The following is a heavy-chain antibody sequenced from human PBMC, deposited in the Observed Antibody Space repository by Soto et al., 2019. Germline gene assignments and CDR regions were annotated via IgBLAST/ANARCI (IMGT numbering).Heavy chain of an antibody. CDR3: ARVGASGDYYYYYYYMDV. J-gene: IGHJ6*03. D-gene: IGHD4-17*01. CDR1: GFTFSSYS. V-gene: IGHV3-48*01. CDR2: ISSSSSTI. Sequence: VQLVESGGGLVQPGGSLRLSCAASGFTFSSYSMNWVRQAPGKGLEWVSYISSSSSTIYYADSVKGRFTISRDNAKNSLYLQMNSLRAEDTAVYYCARVGASGDYYYYYYYMDVWGKGTTVTVSS.